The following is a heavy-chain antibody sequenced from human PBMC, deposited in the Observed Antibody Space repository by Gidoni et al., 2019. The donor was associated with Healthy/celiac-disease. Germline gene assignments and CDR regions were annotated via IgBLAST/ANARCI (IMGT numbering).Heavy chain of an antibody. CDR2: ISSSSSYT. V-gene: IGHV3-11*06. CDR3: ARTAYSSSWHPGFGMDV. D-gene: IGHD6-13*01. Sequence: QVQLVESGGGLVKPGGSLRLSCAASGFTFSDYYMSWIRQAPGKGLEWVSYISSSSSYTNYADSVKGRFTISRDNAKNSLYLQMNSLRAEDTAVYYCARTAYSSSWHPGFGMDVWGQGTTVTVSS. CDR1: GFTFSDYY. J-gene: IGHJ6*02.